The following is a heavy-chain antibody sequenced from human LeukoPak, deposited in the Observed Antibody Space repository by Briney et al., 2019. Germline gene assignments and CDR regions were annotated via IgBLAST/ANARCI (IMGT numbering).Heavy chain of an antibody. CDR1: GSPFTNHW. J-gene: IGHJ4*02. CDR2: IDPSGSYT. Sequence: GESLHISGKGSGSPFTNHWISWVGQMPGKGLEWMGKIDPSGSYTNYSPSVQGHVTISADKSISTAYLQWSSLKASDTAMYYCARAPDSDSGYDYFDYWGQGTLVTVSS. V-gene: IGHV5-10-1*01. CDR3: ARAPDSDSGYDYFDY. D-gene: IGHD5-12*01.